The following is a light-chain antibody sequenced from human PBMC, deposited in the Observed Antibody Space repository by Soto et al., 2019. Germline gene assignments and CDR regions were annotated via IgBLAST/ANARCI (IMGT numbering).Light chain of an antibody. J-gene: IGLJ1*01. CDR1: SSDVGGFQY. V-gene: IGLV2-8*01. CDR2: EVS. Sequence: QSALTQPPSASGSPGQSVTISCTGTSSDVGGFQYVSWYQQHPGKAPKVMIYEVSQRPSGVPDRFSGSKSGNTASLTVSGLQAEDEADYYCSSYTDTNTLVFGTGTKVTVL. CDR3: SSYTDTNTLV.